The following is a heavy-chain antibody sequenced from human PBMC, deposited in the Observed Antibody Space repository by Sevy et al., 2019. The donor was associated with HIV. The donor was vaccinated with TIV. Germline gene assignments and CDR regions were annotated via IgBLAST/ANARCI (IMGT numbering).Heavy chain of an antibody. Sequence: GGSLRLSCAASVFTFSSYAMHWVRQAPGKGLEWVAVISYDGSDIYYADSVKGRFTISRDNSKNTLYVQMNSLRAEDTAVYYCARGPYSSSPYYFDYWGQGTLVTVSS. CDR2: ISYDGSDI. D-gene: IGHD6-13*01. CDR3: ARGPYSSSPYYFDY. J-gene: IGHJ4*02. CDR1: VFTFSSYA. V-gene: IGHV3-30-3*01.